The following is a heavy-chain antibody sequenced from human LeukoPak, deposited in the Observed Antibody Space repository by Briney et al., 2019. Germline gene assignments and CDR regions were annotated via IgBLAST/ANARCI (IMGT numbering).Heavy chain of an antibody. CDR3: ARIYDFWTPLRGAFDI. J-gene: IGHJ3*02. Sequence: SETLSLTCTVSGGSISSYYWSWIRQPAGKGLEWIGRIYTSGSTNYNPSLKSRVTMSVDTSKNQFSLKLSSVTAADTAVYYCARIYDFWTPLRGAFDIWGQGTMVTVFS. D-gene: IGHD3-3*01. CDR1: GGSISSYY. V-gene: IGHV4-4*07. CDR2: IYTSGST.